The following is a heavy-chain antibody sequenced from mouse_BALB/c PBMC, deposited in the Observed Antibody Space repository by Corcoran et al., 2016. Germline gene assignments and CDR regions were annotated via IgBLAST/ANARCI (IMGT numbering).Heavy chain of an antibody. V-gene: IGHV1S136*01. J-gene: IGHJ2*01. CDR3: AREVPGGYPFDY. Sequence: EVQLQQSGHELVKPGASVKMSCKASGYTFTSYVMHGVKQKPGQGLEWIGYIYPYNDDTKYNEEFKGKATLTSDKSSSTAYMELRSLTSEDSAVYYCAREVPGGYPFDYWGQGTTLTVSS. D-gene: IGHD2-2*01. CDR2: IYPYNDDT. CDR1: GYTFTSYV.